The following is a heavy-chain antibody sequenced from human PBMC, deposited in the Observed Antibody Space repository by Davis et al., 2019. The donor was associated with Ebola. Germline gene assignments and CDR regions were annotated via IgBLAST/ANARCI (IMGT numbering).Heavy chain of an antibody. CDR2: IIPIFGTA. Sequence: AASVKVSCKASGGTFSSYAISWVRQAPGQGLEWMGGIIPIFGTANYAQKFQGRVTITADESTSTAYMELSSLRSEDTAVYYCARVKYSSGWYSDYWGQGTLVTVSS. V-gene: IGHV1-69*13. J-gene: IGHJ4*02. CDR1: GGTFSSYA. D-gene: IGHD6-19*01. CDR3: ARVKYSSGWYSDY.